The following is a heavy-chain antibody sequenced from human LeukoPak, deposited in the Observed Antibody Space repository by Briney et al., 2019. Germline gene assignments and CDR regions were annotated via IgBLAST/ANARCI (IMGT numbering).Heavy chain of an antibody. D-gene: IGHD1-26*01. Sequence: ASVKVCCKTSGYTFTSYGINWVRQAPGQGLEWMGWISAYNGNTNYAQKLQGRVTMTTDTSTSTAYMELRSLRSDDTAVYYCARAPQAGPTRGDYWGQGTLVTVSS. J-gene: IGHJ4*02. CDR2: ISAYNGNT. V-gene: IGHV1-18*01. CDR3: ARAPQAGPTRGDY. CDR1: GYTFTSYG.